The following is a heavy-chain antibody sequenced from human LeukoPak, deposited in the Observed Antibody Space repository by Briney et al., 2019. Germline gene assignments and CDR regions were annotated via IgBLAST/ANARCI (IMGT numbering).Heavy chain of an antibody. CDR3: ARDRNYCSSDRCYDAFDI. D-gene: IGHD2-15*01. Sequence: GGSLRLSCVASGFNISPFWMTWVRQAPDKGLEWVANIRGDGSRLYYVDSVKGRFTISRDNAKNSLYLQMSNLRADDTSVYYCARDRNYCSSDRCYDAFDIWGQGTMVTVSS. CDR1: GFNISPFW. J-gene: IGHJ3*02. V-gene: IGHV3-7*01. CDR2: IRGDGSRL.